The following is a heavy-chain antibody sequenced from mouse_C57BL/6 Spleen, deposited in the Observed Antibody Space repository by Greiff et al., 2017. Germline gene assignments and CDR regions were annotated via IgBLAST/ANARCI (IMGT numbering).Heavy chain of an antibody. J-gene: IGHJ2*01. CDR2: INPNNGGT. CDR1: GYTFTDYN. CDR3: ARFYSGSSYGYFDY. D-gene: IGHD1-1*01. Sequence: SGPELVKPGASVKIPCKASGYTFTDYNMDWVKQSHGKSLEWIGDINPNNGGTIYNQKFKGKATLTVDKSSSTAYMELRILTSEDTAVYYCARFYSGSSYGYFDYWGQGTTLTVSS. V-gene: IGHV1-18*01.